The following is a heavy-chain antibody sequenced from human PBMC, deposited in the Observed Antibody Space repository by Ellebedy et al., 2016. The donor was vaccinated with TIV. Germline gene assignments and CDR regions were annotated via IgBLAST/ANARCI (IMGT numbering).Heavy chain of an antibody. CDR1: EITVSSNY. CDR3: AGHGDRAMTH. J-gene: IGHJ4*02. Sequence: PGGSLRLSCAASEITVSSNYMSWVRQAPGKGLEWVSVIYSGGTTHYADSVKGRFTISRDKSKNTMYLQMNSLRAEYTAVYYCAGHGDRAMTHWGQGTLVTVSS. CDR2: IYSGGTT. V-gene: IGHV3-66*04. D-gene: IGHD5-18*01.